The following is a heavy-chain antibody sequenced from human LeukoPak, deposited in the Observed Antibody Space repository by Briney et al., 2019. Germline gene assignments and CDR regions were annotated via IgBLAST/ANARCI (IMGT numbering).Heavy chain of an antibody. V-gene: IGHV4-39*07. J-gene: IGHJ6*03. CDR3: ARLNYDSSGYYYGYYYYMDV. CDR1: GGSISSSSYY. CDR2: IYYSGST. Sequence: SETLSLTCTVSGGSISSSSYYWGWIRQPPGKGLEWIGSIYYSGSTYYTPSLKSRVTISVHTSKNQFSLKLSSVTAADTAVYYCARLNYDSSGYYYGYYYYMDVWGKGTTVTVSS. D-gene: IGHD3-22*01.